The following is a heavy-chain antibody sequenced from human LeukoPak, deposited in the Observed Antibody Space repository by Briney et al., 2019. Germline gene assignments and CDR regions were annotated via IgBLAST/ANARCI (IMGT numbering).Heavy chain of an antibody. CDR2: TFYTSKWNN. D-gene: IGHD3-22*01. Sequence: SQTLSLTCAISGDSVSSNSASWDWFRQSPSRGFEWLGRTFYTSKWNNDYAVSVKSRITINPDTSKNHFSLQLNSVTPEDTAVYYCARRRYYDYTGFFDYWGQGTLVTVSS. V-gene: IGHV6-1*01. CDR3: ARRRYYDYTGFFDY. J-gene: IGHJ4*02. CDR1: GDSVSSNSAS.